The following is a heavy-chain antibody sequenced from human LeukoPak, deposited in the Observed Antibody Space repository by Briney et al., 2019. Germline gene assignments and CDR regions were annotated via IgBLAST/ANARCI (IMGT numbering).Heavy chain of an antibody. CDR2: MNPNSGNT. CDR1: GYTFTSYD. Sequence: ASVKVSCKASGYTFTSYDINWVRQATGQGLEWMGWMNPNSGNTGYAQKFKGRVTMTRNTSISTAYMELSSLRSEDTAVDYCARDYSSGWYNWFDPWGQGTLVTVSS. D-gene: IGHD6-19*01. CDR3: ARDYSSGWYNWFDP. J-gene: IGHJ5*02. V-gene: IGHV1-8*01.